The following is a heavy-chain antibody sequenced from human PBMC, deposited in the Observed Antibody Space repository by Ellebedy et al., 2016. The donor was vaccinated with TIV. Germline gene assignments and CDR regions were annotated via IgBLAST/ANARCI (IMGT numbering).Heavy chain of an antibody. V-gene: IGHV4-34*01. J-gene: IGHJ4*02. CDR3: ARERTIFGVVTYFDY. CDR1: GGSFSGYY. Sequence: SQTLSLTRAVYGGSFSGYYWSWIRQPPGKGLEWIGEINHSGSTNYNPSLKSRVTISVDTSKNQFSLKLSSVTAADTAVYYCARERTIFGVVTYFDYWGQGTLVTVSS. CDR2: INHSGST. D-gene: IGHD3-3*01.